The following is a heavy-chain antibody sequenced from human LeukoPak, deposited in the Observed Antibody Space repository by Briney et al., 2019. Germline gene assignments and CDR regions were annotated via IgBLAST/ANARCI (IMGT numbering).Heavy chain of an antibody. CDR2: ISGLYSHV. CDR1: GFRLSVYD. V-gene: IGHV3-21*01. D-gene: IGHD1-1*01. J-gene: IGHJ4*02. CDR3: GRALPPLRTSSAWDL. Sequence: GGPLTLPCSPSGFRLSVYDEICFRQAPGEGREWISSISGLYSHVYHGCSVNGRFYISKDHSMHTVFLQMNAMAVDDTAVYDCGRALPPLRTSSAWDLWGQGTLVTVSS.